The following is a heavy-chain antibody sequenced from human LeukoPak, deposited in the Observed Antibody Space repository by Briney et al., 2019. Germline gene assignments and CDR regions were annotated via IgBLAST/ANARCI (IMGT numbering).Heavy chain of an antibody. CDR3: ASAIQLWGGTYYYYYGMDV. V-gene: IGHV3-23*01. CDR2: ISISGGST. D-gene: IGHD5-18*01. Sequence: GGSLRLSCAASGVTFTNYAMTWVRQAPGKGLEWVSGISISGGSTDYADSVKGRFTISRDNSKNTLYLQMNSLRAEDTAVYYCASAIQLWGGTYYYYYGMDVWGKGTTVTVSS. J-gene: IGHJ6*04. CDR1: GVTFTNYA.